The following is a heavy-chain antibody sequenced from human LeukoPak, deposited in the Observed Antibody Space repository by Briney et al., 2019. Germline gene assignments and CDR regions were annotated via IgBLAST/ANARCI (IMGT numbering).Heavy chain of an antibody. Sequence: PGGSLRLSCAASGFSFSAYGMNWVRQSPGKGLEWVSAIGGSGATTYYADSVRGRFTISRDNSKNTLYLQMNSLRAEDTAVYYCAKWDEGPDAFDIWGQGTMVTVSS. D-gene: IGHD1-26*01. CDR2: IGGSGATT. CDR3: AKWDEGPDAFDI. V-gene: IGHV3-23*01. J-gene: IGHJ3*02. CDR1: GFSFSAYG.